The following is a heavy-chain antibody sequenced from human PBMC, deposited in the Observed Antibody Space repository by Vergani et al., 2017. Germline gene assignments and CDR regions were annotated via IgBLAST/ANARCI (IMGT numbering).Heavy chain of an antibody. J-gene: IGHJ3*01. V-gene: IGHV4-61*02. CDR3: ASDGGEYDKDALDV. Sequence: QVQLQESGPGLVKPSQTLSLTCTVSGGSFSTGGQSWTCLRQSAGKGLEWIGRIYTREATNYNPSLRSGAIMSVVACKMQFSLKLNSVTAADTSVYYCASDGGEYDKDALDVWGQGTKVTV. D-gene: IGHD2-21*01. CDR2: IYTREAT. CDR1: GGSFSTGGQS.